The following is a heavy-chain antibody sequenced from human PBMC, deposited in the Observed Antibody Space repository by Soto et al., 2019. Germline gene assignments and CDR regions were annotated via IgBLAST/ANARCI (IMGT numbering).Heavy chain of an antibody. V-gene: IGHV4-59*01. CDR1: GGSINNYY. Sequence: QVQLQESGPGLVKPSETLTLTCTVSGGSINNYYWSWIRQPPGKGLECIGFRYYSGSTNYNPSLKGRVTISVNTSKNQYSLKLSSVTAADTAVYYCARSRDIPYYYGSRRYSYYFDYWGQGTLVTVSS. CDR2: RYYSGST. D-gene: IGHD3-10*01. J-gene: IGHJ4*02. CDR3: ARSRDIPYYYGSRRYSYYFDY.